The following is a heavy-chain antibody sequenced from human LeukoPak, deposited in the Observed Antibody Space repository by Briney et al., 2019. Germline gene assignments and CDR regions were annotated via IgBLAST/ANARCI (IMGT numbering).Heavy chain of an antibody. J-gene: IGHJ5*02. CDR1: GDSVSSNSAA. V-gene: IGHV6-1*01. CDR3: ASTSLDYDILTGYYSWFEP. D-gene: IGHD3-9*01. CDR2: TYYRSKWYN. Sequence: PSQTLSLTCAISGDSVSSNSAAWNWIRQSPSRGLEWLGRTYYRSKWYNDYAVSVKSRITINPDTSKNQFSLQLNSVTAADTAVYYCASTSLDYDILTGYYSWFEPWGQGTLVTVSS.